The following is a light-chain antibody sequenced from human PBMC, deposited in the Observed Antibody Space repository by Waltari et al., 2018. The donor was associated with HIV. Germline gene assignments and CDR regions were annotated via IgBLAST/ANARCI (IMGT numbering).Light chain of an antibody. CDR3: QQYDDFPLT. V-gene: IGKV1-16*02. CDR2: AAS. J-gene: IGKJ4*01. CDR1: QGVSKN. Sequence: DIQMTQSPSSLSTSMGDKVRICCRASQGVSKNLAWLQQKPGKAPKSLIYAASSLYSGVPSKSSGSGSGTDFTLTISGLQPEDFATYYCQQYDDFPLTFGGGTRVEIK.